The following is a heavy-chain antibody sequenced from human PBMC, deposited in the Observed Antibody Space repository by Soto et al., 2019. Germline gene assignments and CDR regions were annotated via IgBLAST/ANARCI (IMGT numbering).Heavy chain of an antibody. CDR2: ISGTSVYT. J-gene: IGHJ1*01. CDR3: AREGALKPFSY. V-gene: IGHV3-21*01. CDR1: GFTFSNYN. Sequence: GGSLRLSCVASGFTFSNYNMNWVRQAPGKGLEWVSHISGTSVYTHYADSVKGRFTISRDNAKNSVYLQMDSLRVEDTAVYYCAREGALKPFSYWGQGALVTVSS.